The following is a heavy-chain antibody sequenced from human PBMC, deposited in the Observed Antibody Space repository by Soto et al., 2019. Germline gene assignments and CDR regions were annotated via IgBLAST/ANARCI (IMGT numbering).Heavy chain of an antibody. CDR3: ARREGYYDSSGYPWFDP. CDR1: GGTFSSYA. V-gene: IGHV1-69*13. J-gene: IGHJ5*02. D-gene: IGHD3-22*01. Sequence: PSVKVSCKASGGTFSSYAISWVRQAPGQGLEWMGGIIPIFGTANYAQKFQGRVTITADESTSTAYMELSSLRSEDTAVYYCARREGYYDSSGYPWFDPWGQGTLVTVSS. CDR2: IIPIFGTA.